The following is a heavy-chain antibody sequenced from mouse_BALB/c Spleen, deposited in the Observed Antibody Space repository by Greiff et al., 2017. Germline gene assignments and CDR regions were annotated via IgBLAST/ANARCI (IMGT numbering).Heavy chain of an antibody. J-gene: IGHJ4*01. Sequence: QVQLQQSGPGLVQPSQSLSITCTVSGFSLTSYGVHWVRQSPGKGLEWLGVIWSGGSTDYNAAFISRLSISKDNSKSQVFFKMNSLQANDTAIYYCASHYYGLMDYWGQGNSVTVSS. CDR3: ASHYYGLMDY. CDR1: GFSLTSYG. CDR2: IWSGGST. D-gene: IGHD1-2*01. V-gene: IGHV2-2*02.